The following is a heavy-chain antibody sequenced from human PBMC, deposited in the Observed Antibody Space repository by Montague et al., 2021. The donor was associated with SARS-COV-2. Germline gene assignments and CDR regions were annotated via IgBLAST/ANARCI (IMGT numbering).Heavy chain of an antibody. V-gene: IGHV4-59*01. CDR2: IYYSGST. J-gene: IGHJ3*02. Sequence: SETLSLTCTVSGGSISSYYWSWIRQPPGRGLEWIGYIYYSGSTNYNPSLRSRVTISVDTSKNQFSLKLSSVTAADTAVYYCARWGLYGGNPGEGAFDIWGQGTMVTVSS. CDR1: GGSISSYY. D-gene: IGHD4-23*01. CDR3: ARWGLYGGNPGEGAFDI.